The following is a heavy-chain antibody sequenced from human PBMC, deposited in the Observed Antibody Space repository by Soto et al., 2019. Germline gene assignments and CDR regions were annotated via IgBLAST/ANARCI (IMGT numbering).Heavy chain of an antibody. CDR3: ARHEGGSLGYSDGRQILHLDY. D-gene: IGHD5-18*01. Sequence: ASETLSLTCTVSGGSISSSSYYWGWIRQPPGKGLEGIGSIYYSGSTYYNPSIKSRVTISVDTYQNQLSQKLSSVTAPDTAVYYCARHEGGSLGYSDGRQILHLDYWGQGTLVTVSS. J-gene: IGHJ4*02. CDR1: GGSISSSSYY. V-gene: IGHV4-39*01. CDR2: IYYSGST.